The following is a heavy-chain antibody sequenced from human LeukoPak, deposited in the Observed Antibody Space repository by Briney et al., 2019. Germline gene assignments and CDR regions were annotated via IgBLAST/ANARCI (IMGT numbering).Heavy chain of an antibody. D-gene: IGHD6-19*01. CDR2: IIPIFGTA. CDR3: ARSMARIAVDSSFDY. J-gene: IGHJ4*02. V-gene: IGHV1-69*05. Sequence: SVKVSCKASGGTFSSYAISWVRQAPGQGLEWMGRIIPIFGTANYAQKFQGRVTITTDESTSTAYMELSSLRSEDTAVYYCARSMARIAVDSSFDYWGQGTLVTVSS. CDR1: GGTFSSYA.